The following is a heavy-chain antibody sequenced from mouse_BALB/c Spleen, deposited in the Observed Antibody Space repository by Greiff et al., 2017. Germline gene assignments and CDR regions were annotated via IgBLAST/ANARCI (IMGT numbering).Heavy chain of an antibody. V-gene: IGHV5-9-4*01. J-gene: IGHJ2*01. D-gene: IGHD1-1*01. Sequence: EVKLVESGGGLVKPGGSLKLSCAASGFTFSSYAMSWVRQSPEKRLEWVAEISSGGSYTYYPDTVTSRFTISRDNAKNTLYLEMSSLRSEDTAMYYCARVGSSYGHYFDYWGQGTTLTVSS. CDR1: GFTFSSYA. CDR3: ARVGSSYGHYFDY. CDR2: ISSGGSYT.